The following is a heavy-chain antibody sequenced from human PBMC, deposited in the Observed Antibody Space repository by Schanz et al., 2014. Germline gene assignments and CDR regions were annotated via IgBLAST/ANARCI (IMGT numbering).Heavy chain of an antibody. V-gene: IGHV3-23*04. CDR1: GFPFSSYA. Sequence: EVQLVESGGGLVQPGGSLRLSCAASGFPFSSYAMTWVRQAPGRGLEWVSDISGGGGTTFYADSVKGRFTISRDNSNTLYLQMNSLRAEDTAVYYCAKNSGYSYGYPVDYWGQGTLVTVSS. D-gene: IGHD5-18*01. CDR2: ISGGGGTT. J-gene: IGHJ4*02. CDR3: AKNSGYSYGYPVDY.